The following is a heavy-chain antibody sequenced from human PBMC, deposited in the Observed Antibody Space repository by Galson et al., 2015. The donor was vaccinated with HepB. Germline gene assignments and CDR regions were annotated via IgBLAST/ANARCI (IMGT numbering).Heavy chain of an antibody. CDR1: GYTFTSYG. J-gene: IGHJ5*02. V-gene: IGHV1-18*01. CDR2: ISAYNGNT. Sequence: SVKVSCKASGYTFTSYGISWVRQAPGQGLEWMGWISAYNGNTNYAQKLQGRVTMTTDTSTSTAYMELKSLRSDDTAVYYCARGRVGIAARRWFDPWGQGTLVTVSS. CDR3: ARGRVGIAARRWFDP. D-gene: IGHD6-13*01.